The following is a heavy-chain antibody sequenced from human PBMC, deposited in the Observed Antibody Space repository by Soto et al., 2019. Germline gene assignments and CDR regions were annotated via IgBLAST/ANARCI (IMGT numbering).Heavy chain of an antibody. V-gene: IGHV5-51*01. J-gene: IGHJ6*02. D-gene: IGHD2-2*01. CDR2: VYPGDSET. Sequence: PGESLKISCKGSGYSFTSDWIGWVRQMPGKGLEWMGIVYPGDSETRYSPSFQGQVTISADKSINTAYLQWSSLKASDTAIYYCARQLLGFCSSPPCLNYYYYTMDVWGQGTTVTVSS. CDR3: ARQLLGFCSSPPCLNYYYYTMDV. CDR1: GYSFTSDW.